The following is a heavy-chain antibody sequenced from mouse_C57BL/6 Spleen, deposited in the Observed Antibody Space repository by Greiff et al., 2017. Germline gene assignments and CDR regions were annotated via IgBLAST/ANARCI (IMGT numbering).Heavy chain of an antibody. CDR1: GYTFTDYN. V-gene: IGHV1-18*01. D-gene: IGHD1-1*01. CDR2: INPNNGGT. CDR3: ARRGYYGSSPFAY. Sequence: VQLQQSGPELVKPGASVKIPCKASGYTFTDYNMDWVKQSHGKSLEWIGDINPNNGGTIYNQKFKGKATLTVDKSSSTADMELRSLTSEDTAVYYCARRGYYGSSPFAYWGQGTLVTVSA. J-gene: IGHJ3*01.